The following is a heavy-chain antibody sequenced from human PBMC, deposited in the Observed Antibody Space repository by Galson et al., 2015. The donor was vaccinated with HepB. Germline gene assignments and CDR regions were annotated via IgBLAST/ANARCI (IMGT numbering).Heavy chain of an antibody. D-gene: IGHD3-22*01. J-gene: IGHJ4*02. V-gene: IGHV3-23*01. CDR3: AKVPVAGYYDSSGYYYFDY. CDR1: GFTFSSYA. CDR2: ISGSGGST. Sequence: SLRLSCAASGFTFSSYAMRWVRQAPGKGLEWVSAISGSGGSTYYADSVKGRFTISRDNSKNTLYLQMNSLRAEDTAVYYCAKVPVAGYYDSSGYYYFDYWGQGTLVTVSS.